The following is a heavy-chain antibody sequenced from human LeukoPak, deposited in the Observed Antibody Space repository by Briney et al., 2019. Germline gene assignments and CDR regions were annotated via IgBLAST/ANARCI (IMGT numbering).Heavy chain of an antibody. V-gene: IGHV3-11*04. CDR2: ISSSGSTI. CDR1: GFTFSDYY. J-gene: IGHJ3*02. D-gene: IGHD3-3*02. Sequence: GGSLRLSCAASGFTFSDYYMSWIRQARGKGLEWVSYISSSGSTIYYADSVKGRFTISRDNSKNTLYLQMNSLRAEDTAVYYCARKQPKIALRAFDIWGQGTMVTVSS. CDR3: ARKQPKIALRAFDI.